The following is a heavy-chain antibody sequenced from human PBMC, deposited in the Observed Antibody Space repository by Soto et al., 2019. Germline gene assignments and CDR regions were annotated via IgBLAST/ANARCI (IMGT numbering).Heavy chain of an antibody. Sequence: PSETLSLTCAVYGGSFSGYYWSWIRQPPGKGLEWIGEINHSGSTNYNPSLKSRVTISVDTSKNQFSLKLSSVTAADTAVYYCARVRSYLGENYWGQGTLVTVS. CDR2: INHSGST. V-gene: IGHV4-34*01. CDR1: GGSFSGYY. CDR3: ARVRSYLGENY. D-gene: IGHD3-16*01. J-gene: IGHJ4*02.